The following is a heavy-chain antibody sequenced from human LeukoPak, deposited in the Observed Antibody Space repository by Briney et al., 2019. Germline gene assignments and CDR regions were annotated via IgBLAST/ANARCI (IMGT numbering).Heavy chain of an antibody. J-gene: IGHJ4*02. CDR2: IIPILGIA. Sequence: SVKVSCKASGGTFSSYAISWVRQAPGQGLEWMGRIIPILGIANYAQKFQGRVTTTADKSTSTAYMELSSLRSEDTAVYYCAKDRGFGEYFPFFYWGQGTLVTVSS. D-gene: IGHD3-10*01. CDR1: GGTFSSYA. V-gene: IGHV1-69*04. CDR3: AKDRGFGEYFPFFY.